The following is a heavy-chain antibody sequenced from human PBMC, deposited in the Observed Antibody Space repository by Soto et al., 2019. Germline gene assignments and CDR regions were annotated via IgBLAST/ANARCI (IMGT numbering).Heavy chain of an antibody. Sequence: ASVKVACKASGYTFTISGISWVRQAPGQGLEWMGWISTYNGDTNYAQTFQGRVTITRDTSASTAYMELSSLTSDDTAIYYCARAGAAAYYYYGLDVWGQGTTVTVSS. CDR1: GYTFTISG. V-gene: IGHV1-18*01. D-gene: IGHD3-10*01. J-gene: IGHJ6*02. CDR2: ISTYNGDT. CDR3: ARAGAAAYYYYGLDV.